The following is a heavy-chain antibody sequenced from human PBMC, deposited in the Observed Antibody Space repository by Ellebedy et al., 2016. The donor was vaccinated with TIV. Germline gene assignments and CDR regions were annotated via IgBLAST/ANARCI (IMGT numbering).Heavy chain of an antibody. CDR1: GFTFTSFA. V-gene: IGHV3-30*07. Sequence: PGGSLRLSCAASGFTFTSFAMHWVRQAPGKGLEWVALISYDENDKYYAESVKGRFTISKDISKNTLYLQMNSLRADDTAIYHCARGPLGGTPRAFDSWGQGTLVTVSS. CDR2: ISYDENDK. J-gene: IGHJ4*02. D-gene: IGHD1-26*01. CDR3: ARGPLGGTPRAFDS.